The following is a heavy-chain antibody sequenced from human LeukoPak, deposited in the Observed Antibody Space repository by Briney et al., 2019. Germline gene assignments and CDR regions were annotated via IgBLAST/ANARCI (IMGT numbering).Heavy chain of an antibody. J-gene: IGHJ3*02. CDR1: GFTFSSYA. D-gene: IGHD3-16*01. V-gene: IGHV3-23*01. Sequence: GGSLRLSCAASGFTFSSYAMSWVRQAPGKGLECISGFSGSGGSTYYADSVKGRFTISRDNSKNTLYLQMNSLRAEDTAVYYCAKRRLQSLFPDAFDIWGQGTMVTVSS. CDR2: FSGSGGST. CDR3: AKRRLQSLFPDAFDI.